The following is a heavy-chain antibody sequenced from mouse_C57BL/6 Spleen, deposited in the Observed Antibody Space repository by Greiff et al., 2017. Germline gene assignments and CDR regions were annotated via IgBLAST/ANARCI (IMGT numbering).Heavy chain of an antibody. CDR1: GYTFTDYY. V-gene: IGHV1-26*01. CDR2: INPNNGGT. Sequence: EVQLQQSGPELVKPGASVKISCKASGYTFTDYYMNWVKQSHGKSLEWIGAINPNNGGTSYNQKFKGKATLTVDKSSSTAYMELRSLTSEDSAVYYCGRVYSNSLPWFAYWGQGTLVTVSA. CDR3: GRVYSNSLPWFAY. J-gene: IGHJ3*01. D-gene: IGHD2-5*01.